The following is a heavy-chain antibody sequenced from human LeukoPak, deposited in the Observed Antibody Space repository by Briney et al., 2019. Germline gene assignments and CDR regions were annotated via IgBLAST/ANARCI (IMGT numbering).Heavy chain of an antibody. CDR1: GFSFSRYG. CDR2: IRDNGSTR. J-gene: IGHJ4*01. CDR3: ARGRFHLDSSVYSSFYH. V-gene: IGHV3-30*02. D-gene: IGHD3-22*01. Sequence: PGGSLRLSCAASGFSFSRYGLHWVRQAPGKGLEWMAFIRDNGSTRYYADSVKGRFTISRDNAKNSLYLQMNSLRAEDTAVYYCARGRFHLDSSVYSSFYHWGHGTLVTVSS.